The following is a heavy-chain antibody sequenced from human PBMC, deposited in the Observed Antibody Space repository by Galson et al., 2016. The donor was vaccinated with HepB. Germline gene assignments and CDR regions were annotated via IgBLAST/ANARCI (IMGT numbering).Heavy chain of an antibody. D-gene: IGHD4-23*01. Sequence: CAISGDSVSSGSAAWNWIRQSPSRGLQWLGRTYYRSSWSYDYAASVRSRISIDPDTSKNQFSLQLNSVTPEDTAVYYCARDYWYGGNYTVDYWGQGTPVTVSS. CDR2: TYYRSSWSY. CDR3: ARDYWYGGNYTVDY. J-gene: IGHJ4*02. V-gene: IGHV6-1*01. CDR1: GDSVSSGSAA.